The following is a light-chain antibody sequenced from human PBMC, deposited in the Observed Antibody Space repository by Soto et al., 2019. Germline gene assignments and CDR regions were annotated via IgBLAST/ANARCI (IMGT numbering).Light chain of an antibody. CDR1: QSISSY. Sequence: DIQMTQSPSSLSASVGDRVTITCRASQSISSYLNWYQQIPGKAPKLLIYAASSLQSGVPSEFSGSGSGTDFTLTISSLQPEDFATYFCQQTYSTPITFGQGTRLEIK. CDR3: QQTYSTPIT. J-gene: IGKJ5*01. V-gene: IGKV1-39*01. CDR2: AAS.